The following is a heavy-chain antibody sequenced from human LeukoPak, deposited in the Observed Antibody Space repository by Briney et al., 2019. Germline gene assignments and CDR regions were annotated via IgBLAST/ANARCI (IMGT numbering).Heavy chain of an antibody. J-gene: IGHJ6*03. D-gene: IGHD3-3*01. CDR1: GFTFSSYW. CDR3: ARDARYYDFWSGEKASFYMDV. Sequence: GGALRLSCAASGFTFSSYWMSWVRQAPGKGLEWVANIKQDGSEKYYVDSVKGRFTISRDNAKNSLYLQMNSLRAEDTAVYYCARDARYYDFWSGEKASFYMDVWGKGTTVTVSS. CDR2: IKQDGSEK. V-gene: IGHV3-7*01.